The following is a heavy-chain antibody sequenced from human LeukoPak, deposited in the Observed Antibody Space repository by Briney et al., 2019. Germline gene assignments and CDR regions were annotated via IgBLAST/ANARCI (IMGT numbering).Heavy chain of an antibody. CDR1: GFTFSGHW. CDR2: TNSDGSSR. CDR3: ARDYMVRGVMPLFDP. J-gene: IGHJ5*02. V-gene: IGHV3-74*01. Sequence: GGSLRLSCAVSGFTFSGHWMFWVRQAPGKGLEWVSSTNSDGSSRGYTDSVKGRFTVSRDNAKNTLYLQMNSLRAEDTAVYYCARDYMVRGVMPLFDPWGQGTLVTVSS. D-gene: IGHD3-10*01.